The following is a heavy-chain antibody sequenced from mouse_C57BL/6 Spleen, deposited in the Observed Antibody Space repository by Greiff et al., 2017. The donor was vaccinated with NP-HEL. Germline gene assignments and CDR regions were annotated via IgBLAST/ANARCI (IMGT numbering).Heavy chain of an antibody. D-gene: IGHD1-1*01. V-gene: IGHV1-69*01. CDR2: IDPSDSYT. Sequence: VQLQQPGAELVMPGASVKLSCKASGYTFTSYWMHWVKQRPGQGLEWIGEIDPSDSYTNYNQKFKGKSTLTVDKSSSTAYMQLSSLTSEDAAVYYCAVPYASSYDWFAYWGQGTLVTVSA. CDR3: AVPYASSYDWFAY. CDR1: GYTFTSYW. J-gene: IGHJ3*01.